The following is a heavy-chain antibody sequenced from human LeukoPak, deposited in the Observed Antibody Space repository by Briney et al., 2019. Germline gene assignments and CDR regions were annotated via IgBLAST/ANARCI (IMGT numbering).Heavy chain of an antibody. CDR1: GGSISTYY. CDR2: IYYSGST. V-gene: IGHV4-59*01. J-gene: IGHJ4*02. Sequence: KPSETLSLTCAVSGGSISTYYSSWIRQPPGKGPEWLGYIYYSGSTNYNPSLKSRVTISVDTSKNQFSLNLSSVTAADTAVYYCGIGLGGSNCTTLCYWGQGTLVTVSS. CDR3: GIGLGGSNCTTLCY. D-gene: IGHD2-21*01.